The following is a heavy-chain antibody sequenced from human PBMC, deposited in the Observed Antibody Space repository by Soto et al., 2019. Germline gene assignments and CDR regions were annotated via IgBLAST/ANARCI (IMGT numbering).Heavy chain of an antibody. J-gene: IGHJ4*02. CDR2: ISYDGSNK. V-gene: IGHV3-30*18. CDR3: AKADTRLWSGFDY. Sequence: QVQLVESGGGVVQPGRSLRLSCAASGFTFSSYGMHWVRQAPGKGLEWVAVISYDGSNKYYADSVKGRFTISRDNSKNRVYLQMNSMRAEDTAAYYCAKADTRLWSGFDYWGQGTLVTVSS. CDR1: GFTFSSYG. D-gene: IGHD3-10*02.